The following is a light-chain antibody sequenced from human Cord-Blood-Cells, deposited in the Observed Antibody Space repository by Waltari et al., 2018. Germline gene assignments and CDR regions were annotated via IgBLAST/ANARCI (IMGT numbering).Light chain of an antibody. CDR1: QSISSW. J-gene: IGKJ1*01. CDR2: DAS. CDR3: QQYNSYWT. Sequence: DIQMTQSPSTLSASVGDRVTITCRASQSISSWLAWYQQKPGKAPKLPIYDASSLESGVPSRFSGSGSGTEFTLTISSLQPDYFATYYCQQYNSYWTFGQGTKVEIK. V-gene: IGKV1-5*01.